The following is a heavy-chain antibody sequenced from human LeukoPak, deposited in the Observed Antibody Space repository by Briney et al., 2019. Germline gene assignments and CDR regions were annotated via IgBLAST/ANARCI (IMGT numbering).Heavy chain of an antibody. CDR3: ARLEMATSSFDY. D-gene: IGHD5-24*01. Sequence: TGGSLRLSCAASGFTFSSYAMSWVRQAPGKGLEWASYISSSGSTIYYADSVKGRFTISRDNAKNSLYLQMNSLRAEDTAVYYCARLEMATSSFDYWGQGTLVTVSS. CDR2: ISSSGSTI. J-gene: IGHJ4*02. V-gene: IGHV3-48*04. CDR1: GFTFSSYA.